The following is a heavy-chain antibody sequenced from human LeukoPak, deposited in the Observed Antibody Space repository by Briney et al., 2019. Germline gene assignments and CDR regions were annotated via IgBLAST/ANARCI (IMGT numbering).Heavy chain of an antibody. J-gene: IGHJ3*01. D-gene: IGHD1-14*01. CDR1: GFTFGNAW. Sequence: GGSLRLSCAASGFTFGNAWVHWVRQAPGKGLVWVSLINADGSTATYADSVKGRFTISRDNARNTLSLQMNSLTIEDTAVYYCLAVVEPPDSDGFDVWGQGTMITVSS. CDR3: LAVVEPPDSDGFDV. V-gene: IGHV3-74*01. CDR2: INADGSTA.